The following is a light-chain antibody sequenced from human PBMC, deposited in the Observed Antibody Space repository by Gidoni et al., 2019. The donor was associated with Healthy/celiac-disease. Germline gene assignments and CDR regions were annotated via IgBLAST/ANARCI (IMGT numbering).Light chain of an antibody. CDR3: MQALQIPLT. Sequence: DIVMTPSPLSLPVTPGEPAYISCRSSQSLLHSKGYNYLDVYLQKPGQSPQLLIYLGSSRASGVPDRCSCRGSGTDFTLKISRVEAEEVGVYYCMQALQIPLTFGQGTKLEIK. V-gene: IGKV2-28*01. CDR1: QSLLHSKGYNY. J-gene: IGKJ2*01. CDR2: LGS.